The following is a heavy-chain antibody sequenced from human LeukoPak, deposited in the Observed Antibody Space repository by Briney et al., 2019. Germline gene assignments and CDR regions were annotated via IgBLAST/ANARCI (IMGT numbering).Heavy chain of an antibody. J-gene: IGHJ2*01. Sequence: SVKVSCKASGGTFSSDAISWVRQAPGQGLEWMGRIIPILGIANYAQKFQGRVTITADKSTSTAYMELSRLGSDDTAVYYCARTYSPLTTLDLWGRGTLVTVSS. CDR1: GGTFSSDA. CDR3: ARTYSPLTTLDL. CDR2: IIPILGIA. D-gene: IGHD4-17*01. V-gene: IGHV1-69*04.